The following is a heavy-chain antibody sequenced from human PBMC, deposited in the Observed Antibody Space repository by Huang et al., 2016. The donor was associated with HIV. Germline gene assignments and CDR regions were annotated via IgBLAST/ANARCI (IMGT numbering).Heavy chain of an antibody. V-gene: IGHV4-34*01. CDR2: INPVGNT. D-gene: IGHD2-8*01. Sequence: QVQLQQWGAGLLKPSETLSLTCAVYGGSISGFYWTWIRQPPGKGLEWIGEINPVGNTNYTPSRKSRVTIPEDTSKNQFSLKLISVTAADTSVYYCARVEYAYGSRRLLYWGQGTLVTVST. CDR1: GGSISGFY. J-gene: IGHJ4*02. CDR3: ARVEYAYGSRRLLY.